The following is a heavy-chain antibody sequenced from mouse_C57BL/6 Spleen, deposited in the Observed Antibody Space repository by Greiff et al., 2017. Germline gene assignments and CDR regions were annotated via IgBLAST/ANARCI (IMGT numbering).Heavy chain of an antibody. CDR2: INPNNGGT. J-gene: IGHJ2*01. D-gene: IGHD2-12*01. CDR3: ARTSCYDGFDY. V-gene: IGHV1-18*01. CDR1: GYTFTDYN. Sequence: VQLQQSGPELVKPGASVKIPCKASGYTFTDYNMDWVKQSHGKSLEWIGDINPNNGGTIYNQKFKGKATLTVDTSSSTAYMGLRSLTSEDTAVYYGARTSCYDGFDYWGQGTTLTVS.